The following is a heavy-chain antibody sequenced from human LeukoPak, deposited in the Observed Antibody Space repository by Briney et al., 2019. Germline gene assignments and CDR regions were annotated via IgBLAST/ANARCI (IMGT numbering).Heavy chain of an antibody. CDR2: IGSSTSNV. CDR1: GFIFNSYG. V-gene: IGHV3-48*01. D-gene: IGHD2-21*01. J-gene: IGHJ4*02. Sequence: GGSLRLSCTVSGFIFNSYGIIWLRQAPGKGLEWFAYIGSSTSNVFYADSVKGRFTSSREHAKDSVLLQMNSLRVEDTALYFCARDGVMAETPFYFDSWGQGALVTVSS. CDR3: ARDGVMAETPFYFDS.